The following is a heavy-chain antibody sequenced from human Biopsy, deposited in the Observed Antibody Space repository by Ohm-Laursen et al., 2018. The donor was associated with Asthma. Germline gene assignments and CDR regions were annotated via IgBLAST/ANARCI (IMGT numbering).Heavy chain of an antibody. CDR1: GDSLGSFINYA. V-gene: IGHV1-69*01. Sequence: GSSVKVSCKASGDSLGSFINYAISWVRQAPRHGLEWMGGLIPVLGTADYAPMFEGRVTITADESTSTAYLELTSLRFEDTAVYYCARGYSDTDRIVYYYSGMEVWGQGTTVTVSS. D-gene: IGHD5-12*01. CDR3: ARGYSDTDRIVYYYSGMEV. J-gene: IGHJ6*02. CDR2: LIPVLGTA.